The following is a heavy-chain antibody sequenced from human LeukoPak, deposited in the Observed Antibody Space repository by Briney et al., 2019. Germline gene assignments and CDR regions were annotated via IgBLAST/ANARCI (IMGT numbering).Heavy chain of an antibody. V-gene: IGHV3-30*03. CDR1: GFTFSSYG. D-gene: IGHD3-16*01. CDR3: ARLLGESTIYDL. J-gene: IGHJ5*02. CDR2: ISYDGSNK. Sequence: GGSLRLSCAASGFTFSSYGMHWVRQAPGKGLEWVAVISYDGSNKYYADSVKGRFIISRDNAENSVSLQMNSLRDEDTAIYYCARLLGESTIYDLWGQGTLVTVSS.